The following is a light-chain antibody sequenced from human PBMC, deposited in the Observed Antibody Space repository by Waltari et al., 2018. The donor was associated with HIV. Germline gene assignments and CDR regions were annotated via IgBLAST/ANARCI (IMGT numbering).Light chain of an antibody. Sequence: LSASVGDSVSITCRASQGIDNYLAWYQQRPGKVPKLLIYAAATLQSGVPSRFSGRRSGTDFTLTISSLQPEDVASYYCQRYNGVPPTFGGGTKVEIK. CDR2: AAA. J-gene: IGKJ4*01. V-gene: IGKV1-27*01. CDR1: QGIDNY. CDR3: QRYNGVPPT.